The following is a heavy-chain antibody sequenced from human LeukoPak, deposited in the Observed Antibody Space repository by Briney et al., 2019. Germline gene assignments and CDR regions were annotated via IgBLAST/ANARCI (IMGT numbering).Heavy chain of an antibody. Sequence: SETLSLTCTVSGGSISSHYWNWIRQPPGKGLEWIGYIYYSGSTTYNPSLKSRLTISLDTSKSQFSLKLSSVTAADTGVYYCARDTDGYNFFHYWGQGTLVTVSS. CDR2: IYYSGST. D-gene: IGHD5-24*01. V-gene: IGHV4-59*11. J-gene: IGHJ4*02. CDR3: ARDTDGYNFFHY. CDR1: GGSISSHY.